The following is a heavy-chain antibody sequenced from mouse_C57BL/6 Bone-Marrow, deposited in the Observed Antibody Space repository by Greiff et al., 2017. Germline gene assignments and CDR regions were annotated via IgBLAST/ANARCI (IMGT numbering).Heavy chain of an antibody. Sequence: VQLQQSGAELVRPGASVKLSCTASGFNIKDDYMHWVKQRPEQGLEWIGWIDPENGDTEYASKFQGKATITADTSSNTAYLQLSSLTSEDTAVYYCTTHYSNFYAMDYWGQGTSVTGTS. CDR2: IDPENGDT. CDR1: GFNIKDDY. CDR3: TTHYSNFYAMDY. V-gene: IGHV14-4*01. J-gene: IGHJ4*01. D-gene: IGHD2-5*01.